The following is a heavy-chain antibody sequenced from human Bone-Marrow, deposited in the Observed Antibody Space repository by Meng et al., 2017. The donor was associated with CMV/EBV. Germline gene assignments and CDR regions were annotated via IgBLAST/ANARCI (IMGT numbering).Heavy chain of an antibody. J-gene: IGHJ5*02. CDR1: GGSFSGYY. Sequence: SETLSLTCAVYGGSFSGYYWSWIRQPPGKGLEWIGEINHSGSTNYNPSLKSRVTISVDTSKNQFSLKLSSVTAADTAVYYCARGRPSPSLVQGTLVTVSS. V-gene: IGHV4-34*01. CDR3: ARGRPSPS. CDR2: INHSGST.